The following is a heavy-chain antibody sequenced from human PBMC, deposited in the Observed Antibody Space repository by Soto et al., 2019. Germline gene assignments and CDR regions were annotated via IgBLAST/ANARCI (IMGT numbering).Heavy chain of an antibody. D-gene: IGHD1-26*01. CDR2: ISSSSSTK. CDR3: ARYQEPYSGYHIDAFDI. CDR1: GFTFSSHE. J-gene: IGHJ3*02. V-gene: IGHV3-48*03. Sequence: EMQLVESGGGLVQPGGSLRLSCAASGFTFSSHEMTWVRQAPGKGLEWVSYISSSSSTKYYVDSVKGRFTISRDNAKNSLYLQMDSLRAEDTAVYYCARYQEPYSGYHIDAFDIWGQGTMVTVSS.